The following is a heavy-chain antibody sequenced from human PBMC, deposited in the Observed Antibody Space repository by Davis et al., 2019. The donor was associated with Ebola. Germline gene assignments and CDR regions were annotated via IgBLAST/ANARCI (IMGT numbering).Heavy chain of an antibody. CDR1: GGSVGSDY. J-gene: IGHJ4*02. CDR2: IYYSGST. D-gene: IGHD1-26*01. CDR3: ATNLYSGSFLDY. V-gene: IGHV4-59*08. Sequence: MPSETLSLTCSVSGGSVGSDYWSWIRQSPGKGLEWIGYIYYSGSTNYNPSLKSRVTISVDTSKNQFSLKLSSVTAADTAVYYCATNLYSGSFLDYWGQGTLVTVSS.